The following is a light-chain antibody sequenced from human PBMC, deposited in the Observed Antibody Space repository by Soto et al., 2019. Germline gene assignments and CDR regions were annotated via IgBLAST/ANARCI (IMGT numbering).Light chain of an antibody. CDR1: QDIKNY. CDR3: QQYDNLPLT. J-gene: IGKJ4*01. Sequence: IQMPQSPSSLSASVGDRVTITCQASQDIKNYLNWYQQKSGKAPKLLIYDASDLETGVPSRFSGSGSGTDFTFTINSLQPEDIATYYCQQYDNLPLTFGGGTKVDIK. CDR2: DAS. V-gene: IGKV1-33*01.